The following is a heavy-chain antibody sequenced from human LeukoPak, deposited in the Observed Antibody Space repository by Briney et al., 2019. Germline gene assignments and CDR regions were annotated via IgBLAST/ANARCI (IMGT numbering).Heavy chain of an antibody. J-gene: IGHJ4*02. CDR2: ISYDGSNK. CDR3: AKDVKSGWLQSERYYFDY. CDR1: GFTFSSYG. V-gene: IGHV3-30*18. Sequence: GGSLRLSCAASGFTFSSYGMPWVRQAPGKGLEWVAVISYDGSNKYYADSVKGRFTISRDNSKNTLYLQMNSLRAEDTAVYYCAKDVKSGWLQSERYYFDYWGQGTLVTVSS. D-gene: IGHD5-24*01.